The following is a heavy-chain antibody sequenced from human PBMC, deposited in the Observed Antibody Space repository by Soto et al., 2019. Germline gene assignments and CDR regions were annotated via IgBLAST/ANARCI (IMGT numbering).Heavy chain of an antibody. CDR2: ISYDGSNK. CDR1: GFTFRRYG. V-gene: IGHV3-30*03. Sequence: QVQLVESGGGVVQPGRSLRLSCAASGFTFRRYGMHWVRQAPGKGLEWVAVISYDGSNKYYADSVKGRFTISRDNSKNTLYLQMNSLRAEDTAVYYCATDPQWEQWLVLSSWYFDIWGRGTLVTVSS. J-gene: IGHJ2*01. CDR3: ATDPQWEQWLVLSSWYFDI. D-gene: IGHD6-19*01.